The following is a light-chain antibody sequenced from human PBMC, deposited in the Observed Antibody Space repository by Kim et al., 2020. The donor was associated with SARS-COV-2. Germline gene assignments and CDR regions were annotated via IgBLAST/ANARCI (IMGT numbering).Light chain of an antibody. CDR1: KLGDKY. CDR3: QAWDSSTNYV. J-gene: IGLJ1*01. Sequence: VSPVQTASIPCSGDKLGDKYACWYQQKPGQSPVLVIYQDSKRPSGIPERFSGSNSGNTATLTICGTQAMDEADYYCQAWDSSTNYVFGTGTKVTVL. V-gene: IGLV3-1*01. CDR2: QDS.